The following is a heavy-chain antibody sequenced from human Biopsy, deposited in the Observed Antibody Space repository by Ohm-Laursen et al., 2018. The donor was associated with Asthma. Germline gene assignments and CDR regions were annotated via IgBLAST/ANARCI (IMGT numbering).Heavy chain of an antibody. D-gene: IGHD1-26*01. CDR2: ISFDGSNK. Sequence: SLRLSCAASGFTFSNYGMHWVRQAPGKGLDCVAVISFDGSNKNYTDSVKGRFTISRDNSRNMLHLQMNSLRAEDTAVYYCAKDVFPGWELRRGPDYWGQGTLVTVSS. CDR1: GFTFSNYG. J-gene: IGHJ4*02. V-gene: IGHV3-30*18. CDR3: AKDVFPGWELRRGPDY.